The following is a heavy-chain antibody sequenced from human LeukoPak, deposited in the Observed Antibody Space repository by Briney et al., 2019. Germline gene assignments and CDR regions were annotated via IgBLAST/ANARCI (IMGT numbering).Heavy chain of an antibody. D-gene: IGHD3-10*01. Sequence: GGSLRLSCAATEFTFSSYAMTWVRQAPGKGLEWISAISGSGGRTYYVDSVKGRFTISRDNSKNTLYLQMNSLRAEDTAVYYCAKELRVRGVIDYWGQGTLVTVSS. CDR2: ISGSGGRT. V-gene: IGHV3-23*01. CDR3: AKELRVRGVIDY. CDR1: EFTFSSYA. J-gene: IGHJ4*02.